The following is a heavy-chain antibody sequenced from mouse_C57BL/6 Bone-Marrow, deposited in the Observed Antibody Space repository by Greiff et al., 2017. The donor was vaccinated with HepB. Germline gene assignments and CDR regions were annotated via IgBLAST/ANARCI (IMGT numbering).Heavy chain of an antibody. D-gene: IGHD2-12*01. V-gene: IGHV1-53*01. CDR3: ARSAWMLLLAWFAY. CDR2: INPSNGGT. Sequence: QVQLQQPGTELLKPGASVKLSCKASGYTFTSYWMHWVKQRPGQGLEWIGNINPSNGGTNYNEKFKSKATLTVDKSSSTAYMQLSSLPSEDSAVYYCARSAWMLLLAWFAYWGQGTLVTVSA. J-gene: IGHJ3*01. CDR1: GYTFTSYW.